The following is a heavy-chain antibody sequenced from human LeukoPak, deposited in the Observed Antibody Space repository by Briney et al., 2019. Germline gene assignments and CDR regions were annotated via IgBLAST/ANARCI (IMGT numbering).Heavy chain of an antibody. V-gene: IGHV1-18*01. CDR1: GYTFTSYG. J-gene: IGHJ3*02. CDR2: ISAYNGNT. CDR3: ATEYLRLGSGWYDAFDI. Sequence: GASVKVSCKASGYTFTSYGISWVRQAPGQGLEWMGWISAYNGNTNYAQKLQGRVTMTTDTSTSTAYMELRSLRSDDTAVYYCATEYLRLGSGWYDAFDIWGQGTMVTVSS. D-gene: IGHD6-19*01.